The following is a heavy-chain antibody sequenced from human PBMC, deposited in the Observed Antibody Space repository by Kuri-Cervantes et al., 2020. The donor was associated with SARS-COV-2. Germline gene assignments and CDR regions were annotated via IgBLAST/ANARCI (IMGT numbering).Heavy chain of an antibody. Sequence: SCTVSGGSISSRDHYWSWIRQPPGKGLEWIGYIYYSGSTSYNASLKSRVTISVDTSKNQFSLKLSSVTAADTAVYYCARWAITSPGVPAGFDYWGQGALVTVSS. V-gene: IGHV4-30-4*08. D-gene: IGHD3-3*01. J-gene: IGHJ4*02. CDR3: ARWAITSPGVPAGFDY. CDR2: IYYSGST. CDR1: GGSISSRDHY.